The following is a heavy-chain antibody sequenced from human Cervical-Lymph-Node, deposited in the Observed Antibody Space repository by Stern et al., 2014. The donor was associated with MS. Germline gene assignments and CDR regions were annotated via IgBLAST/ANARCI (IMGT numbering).Heavy chain of an antibody. D-gene: IGHD5-18*01. CDR3: ARLERSYGGDY. Sequence: QVQLQESGPGLVKPSATLSLTCTVTGGSISTNSYFWGWIRQTPGRGLEWIGSIYFAGKPFYNPSLETRVPMSVDTSKTHFPLRLTSVTAADTAVYYCARLERSYGGDYWGQGIQVTVSS. CDR2: IYFAGKP. J-gene: IGHJ4*02. V-gene: IGHV4-39*01. CDR1: GGSISTNSYF.